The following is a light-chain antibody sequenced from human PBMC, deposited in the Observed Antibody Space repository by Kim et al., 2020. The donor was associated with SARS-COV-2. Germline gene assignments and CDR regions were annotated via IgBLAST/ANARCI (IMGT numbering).Light chain of an antibody. J-gene: IGKJ1*01. CDR3: QQYNSFWT. CDR2: KAS. V-gene: IGKV1-5*03. CDR1: KSISSW. Sequence: SAHVENRMTIPCRTSKSISSWFAWYQPKPGKAPELLIYKASSLASGVPSRFSGSGSGTEFTLTISSLQPDDFATYYCQQYNSFWTFGQGTKVDIK.